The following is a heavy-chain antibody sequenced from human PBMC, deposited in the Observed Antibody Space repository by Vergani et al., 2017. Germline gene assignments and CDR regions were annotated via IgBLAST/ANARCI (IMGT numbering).Heavy chain of an antibody. CDR2: ISSSSSYI. D-gene: IGHD1-1*01. CDR1: GFTFSSYA. V-gene: IGHV3-21*01. Sequence: EVQLLESGGGLVQPGGSLRLSCAASGFTFSSYAMSWVRQAPGKGLEWVSSISSSSSYIYYADSVKGRFTISRDNAKNSLYLQMNSLRAEDTAVYYCARLNVGDAFDIWGQGTMVTVSS. J-gene: IGHJ3*02. CDR3: ARLNVGDAFDI.